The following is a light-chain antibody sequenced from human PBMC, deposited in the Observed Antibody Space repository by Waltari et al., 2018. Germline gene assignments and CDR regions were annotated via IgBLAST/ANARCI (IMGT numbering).Light chain of an antibody. CDR1: SSDVGANTF. Sequence: QSALTQPRSVSGPPGQSVTIARTGPSSDVGANTFVYWFQHHPNKAPKLIIYDSNKRPSGVPDRFSGSKSGNTASLTISGLQGEDEGDYYCCSYAGSTTPNWVFGGGTKLTVL. CDR3: CSYAGSTTPNWV. J-gene: IGLJ3*02. V-gene: IGLV2-11*01. CDR2: DSN.